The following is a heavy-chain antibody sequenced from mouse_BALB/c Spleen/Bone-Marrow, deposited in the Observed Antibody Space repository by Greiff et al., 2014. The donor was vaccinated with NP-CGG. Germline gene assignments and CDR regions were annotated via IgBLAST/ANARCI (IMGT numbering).Heavy chain of an antibody. CDR2: IYPGNSGT. CDR3: TRSITTAVEFDY. Sequence: VQLKESGTVLARPGASVKMSCKASGYSFTSYWMYWIKQRPGQDLEWIGAIYPGNSGTSYNQNFKGKAKLTAVTSASTAYMELSSLTNEDSAAYYCTRSITTAVEFDYWGQGTSLTVSS. CDR1: GYSFTSYW. J-gene: IGHJ2*03. D-gene: IGHD1-1*01. V-gene: IGHV1-5*01.